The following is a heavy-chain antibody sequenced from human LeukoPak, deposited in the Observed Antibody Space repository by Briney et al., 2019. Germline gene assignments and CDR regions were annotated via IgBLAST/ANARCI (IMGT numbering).Heavy chain of an antibody. Sequence: ASVKFSCKASGYTFTSYYMHWVRQAPGQGLEWMGIINPSGGSTSCAQKFQGRVTMTRDTSTSTVYMELSSLRSEDTAVYYCARDRHGGYYYDSSGSFDYWGQGTLVTVSS. V-gene: IGHV1-46*01. CDR1: GYTFTSYY. CDR2: INPSGGST. CDR3: ARDRHGGYYYDSSGSFDY. D-gene: IGHD3-22*01. J-gene: IGHJ4*02.